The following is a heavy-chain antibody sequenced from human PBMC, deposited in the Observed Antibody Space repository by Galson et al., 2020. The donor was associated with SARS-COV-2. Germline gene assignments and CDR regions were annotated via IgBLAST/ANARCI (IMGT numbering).Heavy chain of an antibody. Sequence: SETLSLTCTVSGGSISSYYWSWIRQPPGKGLEWIGYIYYSGSTNYNPSLKSRVTISVDTSKNQFSLKLSSVTAADTAVYYCARHVYYDFWSGWFDPWGQGTLVTVSS. CDR2: IYYSGST. D-gene: IGHD3-3*01. V-gene: IGHV4-59*08. CDR3: ARHVYYDFWSGWFDP. CDR1: GGSISSYY. J-gene: IGHJ5*02.